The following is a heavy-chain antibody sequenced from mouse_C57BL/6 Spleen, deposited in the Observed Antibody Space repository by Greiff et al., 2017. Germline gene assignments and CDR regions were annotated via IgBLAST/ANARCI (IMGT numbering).Heavy chain of an antibody. J-gene: IGHJ4*01. Sequence: VKLQESGAELVRPGASVKLSCKASGYTFTDYYINWVKQRPGQGLEWIARIYPGSGNTYYNEKFKGKATLTAEKSSSTAYMQLSSLTSEDSAVYFCAREESNFYYAMDYWGQGTSVTVSS. V-gene: IGHV1-76*01. CDR1: GYTFTDYY. D-gene: IGHD2-5*01. CDR2: IYPGSGNT. CDR3: AREESNFYYAMDY.